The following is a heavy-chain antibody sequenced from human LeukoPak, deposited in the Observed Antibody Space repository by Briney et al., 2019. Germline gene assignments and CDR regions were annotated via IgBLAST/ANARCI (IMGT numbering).Heavy chain of an antibody. CDR3: ARDFGGYEDY. J-gene: IGHJ4*02. D-gene: IGHD5-12*01. CDR1: GFTFSDSY. V-gene: IGHV3-11*01. Sequence: GGSLRLSCAASGFTFSDSYMTWICQAPGKGLEWISYISTSGGTTYYADSLKGRLTISRDNAKNSLYLQMNSLRVEDTAVYYCARDFGGYEDYWGQGTLVTVSS. CDR2: ISTSGGTT.